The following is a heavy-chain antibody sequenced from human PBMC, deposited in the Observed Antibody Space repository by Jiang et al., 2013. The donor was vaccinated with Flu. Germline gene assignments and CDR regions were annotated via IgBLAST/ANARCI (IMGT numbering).Heavy chain of an antibody. CDR2: IDWDDDK. D-gene: IGHD1-1*01. Sequence: PTQTLTLTCTFSGFALSTTGMCVTWIRQPPGKALEWLARIDWDDDKYYSTSLKTRLTISKDTSKNQVVLTMTNMDPVDTATYYCGVGLLERLDYRGQGTLVTVSS. V-gene: IGHV2-70*11. J-gene: IGHJ4*02. CDR3: GVGLLERLDY. CDR1: GFALSTTGMC.